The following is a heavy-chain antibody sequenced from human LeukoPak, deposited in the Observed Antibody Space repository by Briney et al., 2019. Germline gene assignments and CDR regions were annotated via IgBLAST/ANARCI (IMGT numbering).Heavy chain of an antibody. CDR1: GYTFTSYD. V-gene: IGHV1-69-2*01. D-gene: IGHD3-3*01. Sequence: ASVKVSCKASGYTFTSYDINWVRQAPGKGLEWMGLVDPEDGETIYAEKFQGRVTITADTSTDTAYMELSSLRSEDTAVYYCATVIRFLEWFPDYWGQGTLVTVSS. CDR2: VDPEDGET. CDR3: ATVIRFLEWFPDY. J-gene: IGHJ4*02.